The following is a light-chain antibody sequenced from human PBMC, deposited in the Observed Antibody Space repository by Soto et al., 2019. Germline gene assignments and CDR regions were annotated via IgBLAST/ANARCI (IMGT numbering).Light chain of an antibody. CDR2: KAS. CDR1: QTITSL. Sequence: DIQRTQFDLALAGPGGGRGTVTCQATQTITSLFSWYQQKPVKAPKLLIYKASTLKSGVPSRFIGRGSGTEFPLTIRSLQPDDFATYYCQHYHSYSGAFGQGTIVDSK. CDR3: QHYHSYSGA. V-gene: IGKV1-5*03. J-gene: IGKJ1*01.